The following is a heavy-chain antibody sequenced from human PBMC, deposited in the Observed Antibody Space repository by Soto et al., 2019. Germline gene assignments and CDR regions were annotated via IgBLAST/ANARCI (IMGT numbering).Heavy chain of an antibody. V-gene: IGHV1-18*01. CDR1: GYTFTSYG. CDR3: ARAGSYYPARNWFGP. D-gene: IGHD3-10*01. CDR2: ISGFNDDT. J-gene: IGHJ5*02. Sequence: QVQLVQSGAEMKNPGASVKVSCKASGYTFTSYGISWVRQAPGQGREGMGWISGFNDDTNHAQKLQGRVTMTKDTSTSTAYTELRSLKSDDTAVYYCARAGSYYPARNWFGPWGQGTLVTVSS.